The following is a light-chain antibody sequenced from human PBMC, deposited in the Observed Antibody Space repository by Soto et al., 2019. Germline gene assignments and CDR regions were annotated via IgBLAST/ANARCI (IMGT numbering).Light chain of an antibody. Sequence: DVLLTQSPSTLSASIGDRVTITCRASQTINNWLAWYQQKPRKAPKLLIHKTSTLESGVPSRFSGNGSGTEFTLTISSLQPDDVATYYCQQYKTTFGPGTKVDI. CDR1: QTINNW. CDR2: KTS. J-gene: IGKJ3*01. V-gene: IGKV1-5*03. CDR3: QQYKTT.